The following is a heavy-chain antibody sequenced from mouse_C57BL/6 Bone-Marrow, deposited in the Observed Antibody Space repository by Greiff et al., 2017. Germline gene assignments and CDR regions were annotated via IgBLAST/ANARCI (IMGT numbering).Heavy chain of an antibody. D-gene: IGHD2-12*01. CDR3: ARGAYHSPYGAFY. CDR2: IYPGDGDT. J-gene: IGHJ3*01. CDR1: GYAFSSSW. Sequence: QVQLQQSGPELVKPGASVKISCKASGYAFSSSWMNWVKQRPGKGLEWIGRIYPGDGDTNYNGKFKGKATLTADKSSSTAYMQLSSLTSEDSAVYFCARGAYHSPYGAFYWGQGTLVTVSA. V-gene: IGHV1-82*01.